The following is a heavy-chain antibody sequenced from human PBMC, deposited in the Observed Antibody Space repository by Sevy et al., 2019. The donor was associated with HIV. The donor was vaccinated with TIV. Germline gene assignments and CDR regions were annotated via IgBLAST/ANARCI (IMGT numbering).Heavy chain of an antibody. Sequence: SGPTLVKPTQTLTLTCTFSGFSLSTSGVGVGWIRQPPGKALEWLALIYWDADKRYSPSLKSRLTITKDTSKNQVVLTMTNMDPVDTAAYYCAHRLTYGGGDYFDFWGQGTLVTVSS. J-gene: IGHJ4*02. CDR1: GFSLSTSGVG. D-gene: IGHD3-10*01. V-gene: IGHV2-5*02. CDR2: IYWDADK. CDR3: AHRLTYGGGDYFDF.